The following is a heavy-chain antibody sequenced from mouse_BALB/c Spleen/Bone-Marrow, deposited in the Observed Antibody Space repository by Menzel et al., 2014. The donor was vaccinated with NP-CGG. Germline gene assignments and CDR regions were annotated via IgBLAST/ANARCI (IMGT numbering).Heavy chain of an antibody. CDR1: GFTFSSFG. D-gene: IGHD2-14*01. CDR2: IISGSNTI. CDR3: ARSRYDVGWFAY. J-gene: IGHJ3*01. Sequence: EVKVVESGGGLVQPGGSRKLSCAASGFTFSSFGMHWVRQAPEKGLEWVAYIISGSNTIYYADTVKGRFTISRDNPKNTLFLQMTSLRSEDTAMYYCARSRYDVGWFAYWGQGTLVTVSA. V-gene: IGHV5-17*02.